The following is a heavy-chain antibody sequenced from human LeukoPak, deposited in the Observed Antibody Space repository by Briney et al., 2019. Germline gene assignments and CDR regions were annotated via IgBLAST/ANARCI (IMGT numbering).Heavy chain of an antibody. J-gene: IGHJ4*02. D-gene: IGHD3-10*01. V-gene: IGHV1-69*01. CDR2: IIPIFGTA. CDR3: ARMPFMVRGVIELDY. Sequence: AASVKVSFKASGGTFISYAISWVRQAPGQGLEWMGGIIPIFGTANYAQKFQGRVTITADESTSTAYMELSSLRSEDTAVYYCARMPFMVRGVIELDYWGQGTLVTVSS. CDR1: GGTFISYA.